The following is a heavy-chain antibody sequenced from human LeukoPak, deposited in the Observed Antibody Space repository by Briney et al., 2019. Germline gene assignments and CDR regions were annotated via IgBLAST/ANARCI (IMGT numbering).Heavy chain of an antibody. CDR1: GGSLSSYY. CDR2: IYYSGST. D-gene: IGHD6-13*01. J-gene: IGHJ4*02. CDR3: ARLSSSWWGDY. V-gene: IGHV4-59*08. Sequence: SETLSLTCTVSGGSLSSYYWSWIRQPPGKGLEWIGYIYYSGSTNYNPSLKSRVTISVDTSKNQFSLKLSSVTAADTAVYYCARLSSSWWGDYWGQGTLVTVSS.